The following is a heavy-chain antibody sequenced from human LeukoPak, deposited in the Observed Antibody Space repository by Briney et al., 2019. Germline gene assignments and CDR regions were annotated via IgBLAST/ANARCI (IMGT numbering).Heavy chain of an antibody. D-gene: IGHD3-3*01. Sequence: SETLSLTCAVYGGSFSGYYWSWIRQPPGEGLEWIGEINHSGSTNYNPSLKSRVTISVDTSKNQFSLKLSSVTAADTAVYYCARYGTGVVSGIFDYWGQGTLVTVSS. CDR1: GGSFSGYY. V-gene: IGHV4-34*01. CDR2: INHSGST. J-gene: IGHJ4*02. CDR3: ARYGTGVVSGIFDY.